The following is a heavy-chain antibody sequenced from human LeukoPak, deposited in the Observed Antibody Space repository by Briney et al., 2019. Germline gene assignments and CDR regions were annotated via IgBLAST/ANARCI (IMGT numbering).Heavy chain of an antibody. CDR1: GGSISSYY. CDR2: INHSGST. V-gene: IGHV4-34*01. D-gene: IGHD5-24*01. CDR3: ARGLGYNYRLYHFDY. J-gene: IGHJ4*02. Sequence: SETLSLTCTVSGGSISSYYWSWIRQPPGKGLEWIGEINHSGSTNYNPSLKSRVTISVDTSKNQFSLKLSSVTAADTAVYYCARGLGYNYRLYHFDYWGQGTLVTVSS.